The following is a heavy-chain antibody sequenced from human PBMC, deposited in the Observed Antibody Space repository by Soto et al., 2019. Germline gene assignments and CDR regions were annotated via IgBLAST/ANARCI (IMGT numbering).Heavy chain of an antibody. CDR1: GGSFSGYY. CDR2: INHSGST. Sequence: SETLSLTCAVYGGSFSGYYWSWIRQPPGKGLEWIGEINHSGSTNYNPSLKSRVTISVDTSKNQFSLKLSSVTAADTAVYYCARVAYCGGDCYTGHDAFDIWGQGTMVTVSS. D-gene: IGHD2-21*02. V-gene: IGHV4-34*01. CDR3: ARVAYCGGDCYTGHDAFDI. J-gene: IGHJ3*02.